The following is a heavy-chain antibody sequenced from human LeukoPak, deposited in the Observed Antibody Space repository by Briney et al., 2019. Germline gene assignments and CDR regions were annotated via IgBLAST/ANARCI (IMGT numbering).Heavy chain of an antibody. Sequence: PGGSLRLSCAASGFTFSSYEMNWVRQAPGKGLEWVSYISSSGSTIYYADSVKGRFTISRDNSKNTLYLQMNSLRAEDTAVYYCAKPAARDYYYMDVWGKGTTVTVSS. CDR1: GFTFSSYE. CDR2: ISSSGSTI. J-gene: IGHJ6*03. D-gene: IGHD6-25*01. V-gene: IGHV3-48*03. CDR3: AKPAARDYYYMDV.